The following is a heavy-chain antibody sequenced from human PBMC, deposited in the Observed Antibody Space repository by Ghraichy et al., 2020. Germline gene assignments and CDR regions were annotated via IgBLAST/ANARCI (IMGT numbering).Heavy chain of an antibody. J-gene: IGHJ2*01. V-gene: IGHV4-59*08. Sequence: SETLSLTCTVSGGSISSYYWSWIRLPPGQGLEWIGYIYYSGSTNYNPSLKSRVTISVDTSKNQFSLKLSSVTAADTAVYYCARHRVDILTGHWYFDLWGRGTLVTVSS. D-gene: IGHD3-9*01. CDR1: GGSISSYY. CDR3: ARHRVDILTGHWYFDL. CDR2: IYYSGST.